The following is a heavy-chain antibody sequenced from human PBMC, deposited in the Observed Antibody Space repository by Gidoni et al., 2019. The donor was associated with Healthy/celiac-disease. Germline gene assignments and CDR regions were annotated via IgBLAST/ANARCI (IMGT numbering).Heavy chain of an antibody. Sequence: QVQLQESGPGLVKPSETLSLTCTFSGCSISSYYWSWIRQPAGKGLEWIGLIYPSGSTNYNPSLKSRVNMSVDTSKNQFYMKLSSVNAADTAVYYCARARYSSSWYGWLDPWGQGTLVTVSS. J-gene: IGHJ5*02. CDR3: ARARYSSSWYGWLDP. V-gene: IGHV4-4*07. D-gene: IGHD6-13*01. CDR1: GCSISSYY. CDR2: IYPSGST.